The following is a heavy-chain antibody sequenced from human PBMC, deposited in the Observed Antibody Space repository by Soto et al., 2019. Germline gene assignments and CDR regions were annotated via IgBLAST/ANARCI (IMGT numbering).Heavy chain of an antibody. D-gene: IGHD2-15*01. CDR2: LTSRGTT. CDR3: AKRATTVPTPGNYFGC. V-gene: IGHV3-23*01. Sequence: EVQLLESGGGLVQPGGSLRLSCAASVFSFSDYSMTWVRQAPGWGLEWVSTLTSRGTTFYADSVKGRFTISRDNSKNTLSLQMHSLRTEDTALYYCAKRATTVPTPGNYFGCWCQGNLVTVSS. CDR1: VFSFSDYS. J-gene: IGHJ4*02.